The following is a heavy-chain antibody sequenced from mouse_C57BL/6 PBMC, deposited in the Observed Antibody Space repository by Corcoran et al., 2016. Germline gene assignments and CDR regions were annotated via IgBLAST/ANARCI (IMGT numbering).Heavy chain of an antibody. Sequence: EVQLQQSGPELVKPGASVKMSCTASGYTFTDYNMNWVKQSHGKSLEWIGYINPNNGGTSYNQKLKGKATLTVNKSSSTAYMELRSLTSEDSAVYYFALITTVGYYVDYWGQGTTLTVSS. D-gene: IGHD1-1*01. CDR1: GYTFTDYN. V-gene: IGHV1-22*01. CDR3: ALITTVGYYVDY. CDR2: INPNNGGT. J-gene: IGHJ2*01.